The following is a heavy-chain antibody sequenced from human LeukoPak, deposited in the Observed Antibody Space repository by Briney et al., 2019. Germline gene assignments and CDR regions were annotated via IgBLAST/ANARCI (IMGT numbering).Heavy chain of an antibody. CDR1: GFIFSSIA. D-gene: IGHD1-1*01. V-gene: IGHV3-23*01. CDR3: AKRQELDDGVFDS. J-gene: IGHJ4*02. Sequence: PGGSQRLSRTASGFIFSSIAMTWVRQAPGKGLEWVSTIRSNGDTTYNADSVKGRFTISRDNSKNTLYLQLDILREEDTAIYYCAKRQELDDGVFDSWGQGTLVTVSS. CDR2: IRSNGDTT.